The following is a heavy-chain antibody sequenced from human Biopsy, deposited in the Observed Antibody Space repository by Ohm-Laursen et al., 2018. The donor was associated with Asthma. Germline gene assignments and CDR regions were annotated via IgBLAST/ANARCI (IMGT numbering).Heavy chain of an antibody. J-gene: IGHJ3*02. Sequence: GSLRLSCAASGFTVSTNGMSWVRQPPGKGLEWVSVIYSGGGTYYADSVQGRVTISRDNSKNTLSLQMNNLRAEDTAVYYCARAYGGSFFSGSFDIWGQGTMVTVSS. CDR3: ARAYGGSFFSGSFDI. V-gene: IGHV3-53*01. D-gene: IGHD4-23*01. CDR2: IYSGGGT. CDR1: GFTVSTNG.